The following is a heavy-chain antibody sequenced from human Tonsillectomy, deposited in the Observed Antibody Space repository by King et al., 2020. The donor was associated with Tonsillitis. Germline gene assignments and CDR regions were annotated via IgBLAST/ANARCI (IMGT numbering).Heavy chain of an antibody. CDR2: IYTIGST. D-gene: IGHD3-3*01. CDR3: ASTYYDFWSGYSDTYYFDY. J-gene: IGHJ4*02. CDR1: GGSISSYY. Sequence: VQLQESGPGLVKPSETLSLTCTVSGGSISSYYWSWIRQPAGKGLEWIGRIYTIGSTNYNPSLKSRVTMSVDTSKNQFSLKLSSVTAADTAVYYCASTYYDFWSGYSDTYYFDYWGQGTLVSVSS. V-gene: IGHV4-4*07.